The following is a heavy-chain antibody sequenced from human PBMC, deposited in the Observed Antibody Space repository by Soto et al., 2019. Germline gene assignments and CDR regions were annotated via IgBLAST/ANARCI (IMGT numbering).Heavy chain of an antibody. V-gene: IGHV1-18*01. CDR2: ISAYNGNT. CDR3: ARVSLENPVTPPSYYYYYMDV. J-gene: IGHJ6*03. CDR1: GYTFTSYG. D-gene: IGHD4-17*01. Sequence: QVQLVQSGAEVKKPGASVKVSCKASGYTFTSYGISWVRQAPGQGLEWMGWISAYNGNTNYAQKLQGRVTMTTDTSTSTAYMELGSLRSDDTAVYYCARVSLENPVTPPSYYYYYMDVWGKGTTVTVSS.